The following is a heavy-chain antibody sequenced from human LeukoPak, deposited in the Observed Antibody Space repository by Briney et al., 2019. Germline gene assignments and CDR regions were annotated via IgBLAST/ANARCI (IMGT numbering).Heavy chain of an antibody. CDR2: INHSGST. Sequence: SETLSLTCAVYGGSFSGYYWSWIRQPPGKGLEWIGEINHSGSTNYNPSLKSRVTISVDTSKNQFSLKLSSVTAADTAVYFCARGLRRWLRDPFDYWGQGTLVTVSS. D-gene: IGHD5-12*01. CDR1: GGSFSGYY. V-gene: IGHV4-34*01. J-gene: IGHJ4*02. CDR3: ARGLRRWLRDPFDY.